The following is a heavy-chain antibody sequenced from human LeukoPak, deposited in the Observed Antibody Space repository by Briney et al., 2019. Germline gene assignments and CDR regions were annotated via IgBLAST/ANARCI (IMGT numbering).Heavy chain of an antibody. CDR3: TMDPSFDV. CDR2: ISSSTTTT. J-gene: IGHJ3*01. CDR1: GFTFSNYA. Sequence: PGGSLRLSCAASGFTFSNYAMQWVRQAPGKGLEWVSYISSSTTTTYYADSVKGRFTISRDNAKHSLYLQMTSLTDEDTAVYYCTMDPSFDVWGPGTLVTVSS. D-gene: IGHD2-2*03. V-gene: IGHV3-48*02.